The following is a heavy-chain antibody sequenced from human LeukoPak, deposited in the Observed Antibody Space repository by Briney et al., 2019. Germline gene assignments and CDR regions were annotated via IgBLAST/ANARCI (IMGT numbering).Heavy chain of an antibody. J-gene: IGHJ6*03. CDR2: IKQDGSEK. D-gene: IGHD2-8*01. CDR3: AKDRCSNGIGCYYYYMDV. V-gene: IGHV3-7*01. CDR1: GFTFSSYW. Sequence: GGSLRLSCAASGFTFSSYWMSWVRQAPGKGLEWVANIKQDGSEKYYVDSVKGRFTISRDNAKNSLYLQMNSLRAEDTAVYYCAKDRCSNGIGCYYYYMDVWGKGTTVIISS.